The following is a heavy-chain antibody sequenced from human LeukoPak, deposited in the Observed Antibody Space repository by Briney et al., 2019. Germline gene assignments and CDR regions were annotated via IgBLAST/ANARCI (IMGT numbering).Heavy chain of an antibody. CDR3: ARYCSGGSCYDAFDI. V-gene: IGHV1-46*01. CDR1: GYTFTSYY. CDR2: INPSGGST. D-gene: IGHD2-15*01. Sequence: ASVKVSCKASGYTFTSYYMHWVRQAPGQGLEWMGIINPSGGSTSYAQKFQGRVTMTRDTSISTAYMELSRLRSDDTAVYYCARYCSGGSCYDAFDIWGQGTMVTVSS. J-gene: IGHJ3*02.